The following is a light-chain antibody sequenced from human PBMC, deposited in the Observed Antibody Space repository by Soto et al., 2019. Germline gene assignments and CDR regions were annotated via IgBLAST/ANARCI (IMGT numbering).Light chain of an antibody. V-gene: IGKV3-20*01. J-gene: IGKJ2*01. Sequence: EIVLTQSPGTLSLSPGERATLSCRASQSVSSSYLAWYQQKPGQAPRLLIYGASSRATGIPDRFSGSWSGSDFTLTISRLEPEDLAVYYCHHYGSLYTFGQGTKVVIK. CDR1: QSVSSSY. CDR2: GAS. CDR3: HHYGSLYT.